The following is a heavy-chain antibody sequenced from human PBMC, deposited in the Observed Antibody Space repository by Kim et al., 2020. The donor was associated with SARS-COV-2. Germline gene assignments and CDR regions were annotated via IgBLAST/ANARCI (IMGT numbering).Heavy chain of an antibody. V-gene: IGHV1-46*01. CDR2: IIPSDGRT. CDR3: VREQAGGYWDY. CDR1: GYTFTNYY. J-gene: IGHJ4*02. Sequence: ASVKVSCKASGYTFTNYYLHWVRRAPGQGLEWLGIIIPSDGRTNYAQKFQGRVTMTRDTSTSTVYMELSSLRSDDTAVYFLVREQAGGYWDYWGQGALVT. D-gene: IGHD2-8*02.